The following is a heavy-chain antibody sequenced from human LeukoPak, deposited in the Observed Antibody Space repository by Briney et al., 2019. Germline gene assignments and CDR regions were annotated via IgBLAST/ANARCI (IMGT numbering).Heavy chain of an antibody. CDR2: IKQDGSEK. J-gene: IGHJ6*03. CDR3: AREGAYDFWSGYYYYYYMDV. CDR1: GFTFSSLW. V-gene: IGHV3-7*01. D-gene: IGHD3-3*01. Sequence: GGSPRLSCAASGFTFSSLWMSWVRHAPGKGREWVANIKQDGSEKNYVDSVKGRFTISRDNAKNSLYLPMNSLRAEDTAVYYSAREGAYDFWSGYYYYYYMDVWGKGTTVTVSS.